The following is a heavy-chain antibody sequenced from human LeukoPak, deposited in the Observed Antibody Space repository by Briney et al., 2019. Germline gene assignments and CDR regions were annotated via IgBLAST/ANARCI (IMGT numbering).Heavy chain of an antibody. V-gene: IGHV3-23*01. CDR2: ISGSGGST. CDR3: VKDSGGSYYSSYYFDY. Sequence: GGSLRLSCAASGFTFSSYAMSWVRQAPGKGLEWVSAISGSGGSTYYADSVKGRFTISRDNSKNTLYLQMNSLRAEDTAVYYCVKDSGGSYYSSYYFDYWGLGTLVPVSS. D-gene: IGHD1-26*01. J-gene: IGHJ4*02. CDR1: GFTFSSYA.